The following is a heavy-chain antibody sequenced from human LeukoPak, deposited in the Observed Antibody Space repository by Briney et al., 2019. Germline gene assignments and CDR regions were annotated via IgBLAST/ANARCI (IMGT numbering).Heavy chain of an antibody. D-gene: IGHD3-10*01. CDR2: IFSGGST. CDR3: ARGITVVRGVTNYYYGMDV. Sequence: PGGSLRLSCAASGFTVSSNYMNWVRQAPGKGLEWVSVIFSGGSTSYADSVKGRFTISRDNSKNTLYLQMNSLRAEDTAVYYCARGITVVRGVTNYYYGMDVWGQGTTVTVSS. V-gene: IGHV3-66*01. CDR1: GFTVSSNY. J-gene: IGHJ6*02.